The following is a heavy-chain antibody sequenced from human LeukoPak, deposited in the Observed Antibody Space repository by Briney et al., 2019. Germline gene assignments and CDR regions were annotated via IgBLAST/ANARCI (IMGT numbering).Heavy chain of an antibody. CDR1: GYTFTGYY. CDR3: ASGFWSGYPQNHFDY. J-gene: IGHJ4*02. V-gene: IGHV1-69*13. CDR2: IIPIFGTA. Sequence: SVKVSCKASGYTFTGYYMHWVRQAPGQGLEWMGGIIPIFGTANYAQKFQGRVTITADESTSTAYMELSSLRSEDTAVYYCASGFWSGYPQNHFDYWGQGTLVTVSS. D-gene: IGHD3-3*01.